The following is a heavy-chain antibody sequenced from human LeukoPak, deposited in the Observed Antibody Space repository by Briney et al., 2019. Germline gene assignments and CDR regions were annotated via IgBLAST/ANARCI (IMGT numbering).Heavy chain of an antibody. V-gene: IGHV3-23*01. CDR3: AKIAIDIVVVPAATDY. CDR1: GFTFSSYA. J-gene: IGHJ4*02. D-gene: IGHD2-2*01. Sequence: PGGSLRLSCAASGFTFSSYAMSWVRQAPGKGLEWVSAISGSGGSTYYAASVKGRFTISRDNSKNTLYLQMNSLRAEDTAVYYCAKIAIDIVVVPAATDYWGQGTLVTVSS. CDR2: ISGSGGST.